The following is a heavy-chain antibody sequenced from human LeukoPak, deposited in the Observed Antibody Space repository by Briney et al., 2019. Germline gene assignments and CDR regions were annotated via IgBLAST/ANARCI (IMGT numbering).Heavy chain of an antibody. CDR1: GGSISSYY. V-gene: IGHV4-59*12. J-gene: IGHJ4*02. CDR2: IYYSGST. D-gene: IGHD2-15*01. Sequence: PSETLSLTCTVSGGSISSYYWSWIRQPPGKGLEWIGYIYYSGSTNYNPSLKSRVTISVDTSKNQFSLKLSSVTAADMAVYYCARGGIAYFDYWGQGTLVTVSS. CDR3: ARGGIAYFDY.